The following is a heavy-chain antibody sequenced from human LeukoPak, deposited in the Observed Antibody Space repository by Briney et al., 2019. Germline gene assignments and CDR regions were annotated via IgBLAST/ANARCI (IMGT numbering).Heavy chain of an antibody. V-gene: IGHV3-53*01. CDR2: IYSGGST. CDR1: GFTFSTYI. Sequence: GGSLRLSCAASGFTFSTYIMNWVRQAPGKGLEWVSVIYSGGSTYYADSVKGRFTISRDNSKNTLHLQMNSLRAEDTAVYYCASGSNYVYWGQGTLVTVSS. CDR3: ASGSNYVY. D-gene: IGHD3-10*01. J-gene: IGHJ4*02.